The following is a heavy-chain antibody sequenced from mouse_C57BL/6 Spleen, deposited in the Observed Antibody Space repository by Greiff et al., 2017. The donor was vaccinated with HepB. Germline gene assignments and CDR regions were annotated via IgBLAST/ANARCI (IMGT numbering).Heavy chain of an antibody. CDR3: EKSTVVGGVAY. D-gene: IGHD1-1*01. CDR2: INPGSGGT. V-gene: IGHV1-54*01. CDR1: GYAFTNYL. Sequence: QVQLQQSGAELVRPGTSVKVSCKASGYAFTNYLIEWVKQRPGQGLEWIGVINPGSGGTNYNEKFKGKATLTADKSSSPAYMQLSSLTSEDSAVYFCEKSTVVGGVAYWGQGTLVTVSA. J-gene: IGHJ3*01.